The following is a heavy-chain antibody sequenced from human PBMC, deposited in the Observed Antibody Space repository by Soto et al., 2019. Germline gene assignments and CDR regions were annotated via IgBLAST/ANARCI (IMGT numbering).Heavy chain of an antibody. J-gene: IGHJ4*02. V-gene: IGHV3-33*01. CDR1: GFTFSSYG. CDR3: ARVHCIGGSCYSFDY. CDR2: IWYDGSYK. Sequence: QVQLVESGGGVVQPGRSLRLSCVASGFTFSSYGMHWVRQAPGKGLEWVAVIWYDGSYKYYADSVKGRFTITRDNSKSILYLQMNSLRVEDTADYYCARVHCIGGSCYSFDYWGQGALVTVSS. D-gene: IGHD2-15*01.